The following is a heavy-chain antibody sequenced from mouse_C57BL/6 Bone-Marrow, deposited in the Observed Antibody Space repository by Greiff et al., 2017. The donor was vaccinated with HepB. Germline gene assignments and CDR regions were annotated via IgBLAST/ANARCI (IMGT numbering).Heavy chain of an antibody. CDR2: IRLKSDNYAT. J-gene: IGHJ3*01. Sequence: EVKVEESGGGLVQPGGSMKLSCVASGFTFSNYWMNWVRQSPEKGLEWVAQIRLKSDNYATHYAESVKGRFTISRDDSKSSVYLQMNNLRAEDTGIYYCTIKGWFAYWGQGTLVTVSA. D-gene: IGHD1-1*01. CDR3: TIKGWFAY. CDR1: GFTFSNYW. V-gene: IGHV6-3*01.